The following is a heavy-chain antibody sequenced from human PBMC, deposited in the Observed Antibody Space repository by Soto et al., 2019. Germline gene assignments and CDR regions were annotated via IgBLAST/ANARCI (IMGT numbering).Heavy chain of an antibody. CDR1: GGTFSSYT. CDR2: IIPILGIA. J-gene: IGHJ4*02. Sequence: QVQLVQSGAEVKKPGSSVKVSCKASGGTFSSYTISWVRQAPGQGLEWMGRIIPILGIANYAQKFQGRVTITADKSTSTAYMELSSLRSEDTAVYYCARGYPPPWVRGVSTFDYWGQGTLVTVSS. V-gene: IGHV1-69*02. D-gene: IGHD3-10*01. CDR3: ARGYPPPWVRGVSTFDY.